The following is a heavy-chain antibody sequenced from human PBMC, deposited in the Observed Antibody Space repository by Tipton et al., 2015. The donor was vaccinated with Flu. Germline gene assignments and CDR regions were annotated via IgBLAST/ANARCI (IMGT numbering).Heavy chain of an antibody. CDR1: GGTFSSYA. Sequence: QSGPEVKKPGSSVKVSCKASGGTFSSYAISWVRQAPGQGLEWMGGIIPILGIANYAQKFQGRVTITADESTSTAYMELSSLRSEDTAVYYCARPGVLATINYYYYGMDVWGQGP. D-gene: IGHD5-12*01. CDR2: IIPILGIA. J-gene: IGHJ6*02. CDR3: ARPGVLATINYYYYGMDV. V-gene: IGHV1-69*01.